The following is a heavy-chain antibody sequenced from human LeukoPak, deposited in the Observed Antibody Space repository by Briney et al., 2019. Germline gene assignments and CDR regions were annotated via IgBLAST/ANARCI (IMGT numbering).Heavy chain of an antibody. J-gene: IGHJ3*02. CDR1: GFTLNNYW. Sequence: GGSLRLSWAASGFTLNNYWMHWVRQGPGEGRMWVSRISRDGSSTTYADSVKGRFTISRDNTKNTLYLQMISLRAEDTAVYYCVRDCSDAGCYASAFDIWGRGTMVTVSS. CDR2: ISRDGSST. CDR3: VRDCSDAGCYASAFDI. D-gene: IGHD2-2*01. V-gene: IGHV3-74*01.